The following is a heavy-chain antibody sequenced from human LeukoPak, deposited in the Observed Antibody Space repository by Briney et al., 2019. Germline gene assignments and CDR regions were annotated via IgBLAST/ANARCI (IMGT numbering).Heavy chain of an antibody. D-gene: IGHD6-19*01. Sequence: GGSLRLSCAASGFTFSSYWMHWVRQAPGKGLVWVSRIYGDGSTTNYADSVKGRFTISRDNARYSLYLQMNSLRVEDTAVYYCARARIAVAGALTAFDYWGQGTLVTVSS. J-gene: IGHJ4*02. V-gene: IGHV3-74*01. CDR2: IYGDGSTT. CDR3: ARARIAVAGALTAFDY. CDR1: GFTFSSYW.